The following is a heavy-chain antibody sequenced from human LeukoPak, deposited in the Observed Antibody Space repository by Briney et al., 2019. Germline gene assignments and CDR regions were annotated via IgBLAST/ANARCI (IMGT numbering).Heavy chain of an antibody. D-gene: IGHD6-6*01. J-gene: IGHJ4*02. V-gene: IGHV1-46*01. CDR2: INPSGGST. CDR1: GYTFTSYY. CDR3: ARVNSYSRPSGAPFDY. Sequence: ASVKVSCKASGYTFTSYYMHWVRQAPGQGLEWMGIINPSGGSTNYAQKFQGRVTMTRDTSTSTVYMELSSLRSEDTAVYYCARVNSYSRPSGAPFDYWGQGTLVTVSS.